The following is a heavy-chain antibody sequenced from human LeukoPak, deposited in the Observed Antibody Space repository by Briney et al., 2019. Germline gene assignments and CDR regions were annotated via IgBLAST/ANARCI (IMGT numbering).Heavy chain of an antibody. CDR2: INPEGTST. Sequence: GGSLRLSCAASGIIISSNYMQWVRQAPGKGLVWVSRINPEGTSTTYADSVKGRFTISRDNAKNIVYLQMNSLRAEDTAVYYCATVTSGHWGQGILVTVSS. D-gene: IGHD4-17*01. CDR3: ATVTSGH. J-gene: IGHJ4*02. CDR1: GIIISSNY. V-gene: IGHV3-74*01.